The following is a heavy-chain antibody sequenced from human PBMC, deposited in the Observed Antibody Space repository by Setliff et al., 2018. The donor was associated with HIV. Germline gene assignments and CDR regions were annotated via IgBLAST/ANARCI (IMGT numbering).Heavy chain of an antibody. CDR1: GYTFTTYY. D-gene: IGHD1-26*01. CDR2: INPSSTST. J-gene: IGHJ1*01. V-gene: IGHV1-46*01. Sequence: GASVKVSCKASGYTFTTYYIHWVRQAPGQGLEWMGIINPSSTSTNYAQRFQGRVTMTRDQSTSTVYMELSSLSSEDPAVYYCARDHMSGGAWVGATRRGIFQHWGQGTLVTVSS. CDR3: ARDHMSGGAWVGATRRGIFQH.